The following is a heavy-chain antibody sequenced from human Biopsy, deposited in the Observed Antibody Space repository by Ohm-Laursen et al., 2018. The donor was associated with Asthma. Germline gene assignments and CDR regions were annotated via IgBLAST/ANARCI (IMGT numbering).Heavy chain of an antibody. D-gene: IGHD7-27*01. CDR3: ARVQKSPGDRWFDP. V-gene: IGHV1-2*06. Sequence: GASVKVSCNASAYTFIGYHLHWVRQAPGEGLEWMGRINPNGGATIYAQKFQGRVTMTRDTSISTAYMELGRLTSDDTAVYYCARVQKSPGDRWFDPWGQGTLVTVSS. CDR2: INPNGGAT. J-gene: IGHJ5*02. CDR1: AYTFIGYH.